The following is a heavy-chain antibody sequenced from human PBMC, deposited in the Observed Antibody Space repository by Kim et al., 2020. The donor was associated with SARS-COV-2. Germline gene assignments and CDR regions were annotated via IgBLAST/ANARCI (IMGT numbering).Heavy chain of an antibody. Sequence: SAGPVKGRLPNPGDNAKNSLYLQMNSLRAEDTAVYYCARVGIQGYYGMDVWGQGTTVTVSS. CDR3: ARVGIQGYYGMDV. D-gene: IGHD1-1*01. V-gene: IGHV3-11*01. J-gene: IGHJ6*02.